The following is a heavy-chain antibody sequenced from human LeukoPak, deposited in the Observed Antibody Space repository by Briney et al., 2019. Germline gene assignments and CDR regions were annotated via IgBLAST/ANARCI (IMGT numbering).Heavy chain of an antibody. Sequence: PGESLKISCKGSGYSFTNYWISCVRKMPGKGLEWMVRIDPSDSYTNYSPSFQGHVTISADKSVSTAYLQWSSLKASDTAMYYCARVNVHTPMVNVFDSWGHGTLVTVSS. V-gene: IGHV5-10-1*01. J-gene: IGHJ4*01. D-gene: IGHD5-18*01. CDR2: IDPSDSYT. CDR1: GYSFTNYW. CDR3: ARVNVHTPMVNVFDS.